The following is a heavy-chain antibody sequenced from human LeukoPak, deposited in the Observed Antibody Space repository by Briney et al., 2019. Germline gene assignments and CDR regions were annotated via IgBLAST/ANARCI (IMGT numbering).Heavy chain of an antibody. Sequence: ASVNVSCKASVYTFSTYGISWVRPAPGQGLEWMGWISAYKGNTYYAQKLQGRVTMTTDTSTSTAYMELRSLRSDDTAIYYCARDLYYYGSGSYYDVFDVWGQGTMVTVSS. CDR2: ISAYKGNT. J-gene: IGHJ3*01. D-gene: IGHD3-10*01. CDR3: ARDLYYYGSGSYYDVFDV. CDR1: VYTFSTYG. V-gene: IGHV1-18*01.